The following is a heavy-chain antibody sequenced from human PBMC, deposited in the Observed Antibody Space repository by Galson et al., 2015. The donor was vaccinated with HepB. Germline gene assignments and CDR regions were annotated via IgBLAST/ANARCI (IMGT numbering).Heavy chain of an antibody. D-gene: IGHD3-22*01. J-gene: IGHJ1*01. CDR3: ARDSLGPYYYDSSGYQYFQH. CDR2: ISASNGNT. CDR1: GYTFSNYG. Sequence: SVKVSCKASGYTFSNYGISWVRQAPGKGLEWMGWISASNGNTNYARKFQGRVTMTTDTSTTTAYMELRSLRSDDTAGYYCARDSLGPYYYDSSGYQYFQHWGQGTLVTVSS. V-gene: IGHV1-18*04.